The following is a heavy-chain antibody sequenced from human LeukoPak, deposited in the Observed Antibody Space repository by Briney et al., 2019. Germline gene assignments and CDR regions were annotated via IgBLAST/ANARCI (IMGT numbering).Heavy chain of an antibody. J-gene: IGHJ5*02. D-gene: IGHD3-16*01. CDR2: IYYNGDT. Sequence: PSETLSLTCTVSGGFISGHYWSWIRQPPGKGLEWIGYIYYNGDTNYNPSVKSRVTISLGKSKNYLSLKLTSATATDTAIYYCARHIRLGGWFGPWGQGTLVTVSS. V-gene: IGHV4-59*08. CDR1: GGFISGHY. CDR3: ARHIRLGGWFGP.